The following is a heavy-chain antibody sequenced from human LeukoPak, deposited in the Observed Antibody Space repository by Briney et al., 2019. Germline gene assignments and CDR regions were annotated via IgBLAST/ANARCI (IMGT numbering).Heavy chain of an antibody. J-gene: IGHJ4*02. CDR1: GFTFSGSA. CDR3: TSIVTDTGGNFGFDY. D-gene: IGHD4-23*01. Sequence: GGSLRLSCAASGFTFSGSAMHWVRQASGKGLEWVGRIRSKAYNYATAYAASVKGWFTISRDDSKNTAYLQMNSLKTEDTAVYYCTSIVTDTGGNFGFDYWGQGTLVTVSS. CDR2: IRSKAYNYAT. V-gene: IGHV3-73*01.